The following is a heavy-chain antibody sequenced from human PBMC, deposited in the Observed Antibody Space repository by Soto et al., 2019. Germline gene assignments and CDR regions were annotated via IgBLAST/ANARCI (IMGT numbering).Heavy chain of an antibody. Sequence: EVQLVESGGGLVQPGGSLRLSCAASGFTFSTYWMHWVRQAPGKGLVWVSRTNSDGSITNYADSVKGRFTISRDSAKNTEYLQMNSLRAEDTAVYYCASPSSGSYPRNALDIWGQGTLVTVSS. D-gene: IGHD1-26*01. CDR2: TNSDGSIT. V-gene: IGHV3-74*01. J-gene: IGHJ3*02. CDR1: GFTFSTYW. CDR3: ASPSSGSYPRNALDI.